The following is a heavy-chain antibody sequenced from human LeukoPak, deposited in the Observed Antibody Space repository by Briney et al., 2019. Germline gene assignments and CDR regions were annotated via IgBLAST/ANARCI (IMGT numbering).Heavy chain of an antibody. CDR2: INQDGSEK. CDR3: ARDAASGSYYFDY. D-gene: IGHD1-26*01. CDR1: GLTFSNYW. Sequence: GGSLRLSCAASGLTFSNYWMTWVRQAPGKGLEWVAYINQDGSEKFYVASVKGRFTISRDSAKNSLYLQTSSLRAEDTALYYCARDAASGSYYFDYWGQGTLVTVSS. J-gene: IGHJ4*02. V-gene: IGHV3-7*01.